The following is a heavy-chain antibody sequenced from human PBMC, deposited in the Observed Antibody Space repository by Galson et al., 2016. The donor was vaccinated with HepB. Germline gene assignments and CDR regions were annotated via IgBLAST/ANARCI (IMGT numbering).Heavy chain of an antibody. D-gene: IGHD3-10*01. CDR2: INSDGSST. CDR1: GFTFRSYW. V-gene: IGHV3-74*01. Sequence: SLRLSCAASGFTFRSYWMHWVRQAPGKGLVWVSRINSDGSSTTYADSVKGRFTISRDNAKNALYLQMNSLRAEDTAVYYCARVSSGSGSYNDYWGQGTLVPVSS. J-gene: IGHJ4*02. CDR3: ARVSSGSGSYNDY.